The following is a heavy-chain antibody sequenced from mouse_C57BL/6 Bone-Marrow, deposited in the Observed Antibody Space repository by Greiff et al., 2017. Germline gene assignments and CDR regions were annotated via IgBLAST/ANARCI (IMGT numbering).Heavy chain of an antibody. CDR2: ISSGGDYI. J-gene: IGHJ3*01. CDR1: GFTFSSYA. Sequence: DVKLQESGEGLVKPGGSLKLSCAASGFTFSSYAMSWVRQTPEKRLEWVAYISSGGDYIYYADTVKGRFIISRDNARNTLYLQMSSLKSEDTAMYYCTRDPSSNWFAYWGQGTLVTVST. CDR3: TRDPSSNWFAY. D-gene: IGHD2-10*02. V-gene: IGHV5-9-1*02.